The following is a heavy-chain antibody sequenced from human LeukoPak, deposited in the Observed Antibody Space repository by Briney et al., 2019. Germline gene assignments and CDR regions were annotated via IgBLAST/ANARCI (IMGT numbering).Heavy chain of an antibody. CDR1: GYSFTSYW. J-gene: IGHJ4*02. D-gene: IGHD2-2*01. V-gene: IGHV5-10-1*01. Sequence: GESLRISRKGSGYSFTSYWISWVRQLPGKGLEWMGRIDPSDSYTNYSPSFQGHVTISADKSISTAYLQWSSLKASDTAMYYCARRHCSSTSCYLMALDYWGQGTLVTVSS. CDR3: ARRHCSSTSCYLMALDY. CDR2: IDPSDSYT.